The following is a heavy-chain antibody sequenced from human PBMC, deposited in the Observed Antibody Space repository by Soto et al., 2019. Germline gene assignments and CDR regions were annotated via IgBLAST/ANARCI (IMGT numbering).Heavy chain of an antibody. CDR1: GGSISSSSYY. CDR2: IYYSGST. V-gene: IGHV4-39*01. J-gene: IGHJ5*02. D-gene: IGHD1-1*01. CDR3: ARGVQRGWFDP. Sequence: PSXTLSLTCTVSGGSISSSSYYWGEIRQPPGKGLEWIGSIYYSGSTYYNPSLKSRVTISVDTSKNQFSLKLSPATAADTAVYYCARGVQRGWFDPWGQGTLVTVSS.